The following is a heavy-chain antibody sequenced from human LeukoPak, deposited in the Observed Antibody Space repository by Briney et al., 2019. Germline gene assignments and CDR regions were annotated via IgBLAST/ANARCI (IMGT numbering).Heavy chain of an antibody. V-gene: IGHV1-3*01. J-gene: IGHJ3*02. CDR1: GYTFTSYA. Sequence: ASVKVSCKASGYTFTSYAMHWVRQAPGQRLEWMGWINAGNGNTKYSQKFQGRVTITRDTSASTAYMELSSRRSEDTAVYYCARGSIGEAFDIWGQGTMVTVSS. CDR3: ARGSIGEAFDI. D-gene: IGHD3-10*01. CDR2: INAGNGNT.